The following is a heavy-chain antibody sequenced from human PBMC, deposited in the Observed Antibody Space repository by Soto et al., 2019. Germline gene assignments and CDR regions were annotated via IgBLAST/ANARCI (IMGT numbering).Heavy chain of an antibody. V-gene: IGHV1-69*01. J-gene: IGHJ6*02. D-gene: IGHD6-19*01. CDR2: IIPIFGTL. CDR3: ARVGWESSGWSPSGLDV. Sequence: QVQVVQSGAEVKRPGSSVKVSCKASGGTFSSDAINWVRQAPGQGPEWMGGIIPIFGTLNYAQKFQGRVTITADESTSTDYMELSSLRSDGTAVYYCARVGWESSGWSPSGLDVWGQWTTVTVSS. CDR1: GGTFSSDA.